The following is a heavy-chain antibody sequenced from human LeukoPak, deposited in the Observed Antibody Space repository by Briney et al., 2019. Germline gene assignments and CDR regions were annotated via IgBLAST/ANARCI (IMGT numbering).Heavy chain of an antibody. CDR2: VTSRGGT. D-gene: IGHD6-19*01. CDR3: ATTRPYGTTWAGAFED. J-gene: IGHJ4*01. V-gene: IGHV3-23*01. Sequence: GGSLRLSCAASGFILCSHGMSWVRQAPGQRLEWVSTVTSRGGTDYTDSVKGRFIISRDNSKNTLLLQMNSLRAEDTAVYYCATTRPYGTTWAGAFEDWGQGTPVTVSS. CDR1: GFILCSHG.